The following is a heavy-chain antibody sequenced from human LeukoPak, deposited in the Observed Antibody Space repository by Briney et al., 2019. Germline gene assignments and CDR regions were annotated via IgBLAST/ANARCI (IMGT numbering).Heavy chain of an antibody. CDR3: ARGRTSGGYPHFDS. Sequence: SETLSLTCTVSGGSISSSSYYWGWIRQPPGKGLEWIAYIFYSASTNYNPSLKSRTTITVDTSKNQFSLKLRSVTAADMAVYYCARGRTSGGYPHFDSWGQGIQVTVSS. J-gene: IGHJ4*02. V-gene: IGHV4-61*05. CDR2: IFYSAST. D-gene: IGHD6-19*01. CDR1: GGSISSSSYY.